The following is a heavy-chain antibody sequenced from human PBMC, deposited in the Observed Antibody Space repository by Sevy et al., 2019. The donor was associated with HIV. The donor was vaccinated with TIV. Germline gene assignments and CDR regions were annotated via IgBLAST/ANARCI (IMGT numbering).Heavy chain of an antibody. V-gene: IGHV3-30-3*01. Sequence: SLRLSCAASHYTFSSCTMHWVRQAPGKGLEWVALISYDGSNKTYADSVKGRFSISRDNSKNTLYLQMNSLRAEDTAVYYCARDQHDYGGNLRTGWFDPWGQGTLVTVSS. CDR3: ARDQHDYGGNLRTGWFDP. D-gene: IGHD4-17*01. CDR1: HYTFSSCT. J-gene: IGHJ5*02. CDR2: ISYDGSNK.